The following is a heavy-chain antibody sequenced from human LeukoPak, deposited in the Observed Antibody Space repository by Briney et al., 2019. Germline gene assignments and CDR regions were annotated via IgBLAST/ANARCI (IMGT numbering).Heavy chain of an antibody. CDR2: IRPDGGEQ. CDR3: AREHKTFDY. Sequence: GGSLRLSCVASGLIFSNYWMNWVRQAPGKGLEWVANIRPDGGEQFYVDSVKGRFTISRDNADNSLYLQLTSLRPEDTAVYYCAREHKTFDYWGQGILVTVSS. V-gene: IGHV3-7*03. CDR1: GLIFSNYW. J-gene: IGHJ4*02.